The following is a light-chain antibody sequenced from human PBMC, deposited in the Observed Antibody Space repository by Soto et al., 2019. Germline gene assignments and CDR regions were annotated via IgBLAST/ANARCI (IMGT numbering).Light chain of an antibody. V-gene: IGLV2-8*01. Sequence: QSVLTQPPSASGSPGQSVTISCTGTSSDVGGFNYVSWYQQHPGKAPKLMIYEVNKRPSGVPGRFSGSKSGNTASLTVSGLQADDEADYYCSSYAGSNNWVFGGGTKLTVL. CDR3: SSYAGSNNWV. CDR1: SSDVGGFNY. CDR2: EVN. J-gene: IGLJ3*02.